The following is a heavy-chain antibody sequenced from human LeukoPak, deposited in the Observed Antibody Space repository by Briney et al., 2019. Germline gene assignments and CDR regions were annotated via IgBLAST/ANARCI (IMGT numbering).Heavy chain of an antibody. D-gene: IGHD4-17*01. CDR3: ARVPTVTFFDY. Sequence: SQTLSLTCAVYGGSFSGYYWSWIRQPPGKGLEWIGEINHSGSTNYNPSLKSRVTISVDTSKNQFSLKLSSVTAADTAVYYCARVPTVTFFDYWGQGTLVTVSS. J-gene: IGHJ4*02. V-gene: IGHV4-34*01. CDR2: INHSGST. CDR1: GGSFSGYY.